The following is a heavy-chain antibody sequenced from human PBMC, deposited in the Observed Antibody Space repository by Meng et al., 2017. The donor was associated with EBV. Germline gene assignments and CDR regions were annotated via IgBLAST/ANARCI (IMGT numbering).Heavy chain of an antibody. CDR1: GFTFSGSA. V-gene: IGHV3-73*02. CDR3: TRMSSPLDY. CDR2: IRSKAKSYAT. D-gene: IGHD2-2*01. J-gene: IGHJ4*02. Sequence: RRVGAVRGSFQPGGSLKLSCAASGFTFSGSAMHWVRQASGKGLEWVGRIRSKAKSYATAYAASVKGRFTISRDDSKNTAYLQMNSLKTEDTAVYYCTRMSSPLDYWGQGTLVTVSS.